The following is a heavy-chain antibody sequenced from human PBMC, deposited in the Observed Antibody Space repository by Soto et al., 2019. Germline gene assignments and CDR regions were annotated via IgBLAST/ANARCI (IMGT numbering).Heavy chain of an antibody. Sequence: SETLSLTCDVYGGSFSGFFWTWIRQPPGKGLEWIGEINHSGSTNYNPSLKSRVTLSMDMSENQFSLGLTSVTAADTAVYYCVRGQWLPRGEYWGQGTLVTVSS. CDR2: INHSGST. J-gene: IGHJ4*02. V-gene: IGHV4-34*01. CDR1: GGSFSGFF. CDR3: VRGQWLPRGEY. D-gene: IGHD6-19*01.